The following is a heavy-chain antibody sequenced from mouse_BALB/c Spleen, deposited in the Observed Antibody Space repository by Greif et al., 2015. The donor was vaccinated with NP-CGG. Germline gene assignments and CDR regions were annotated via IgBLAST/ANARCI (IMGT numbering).Heavy chain of an antibody. CDR2: ILPGSGST. CDR3: ARGTTVVDAMDY. V-gene: IGHV1-9*01. D-gene: IGHD1-1*01. J-gene: IGHJ4*01. CDR1: GYTFSSYW. Sequence: QVQLKDSGAELMKPGASVKISCKATGYTFSSYWIEWVKQRPGHGLGWIGEILPGSGSTNYNEKFKGKATFTADTSSNTAYMQLSSLTSEDSAVYYCARGTTVVDAMDYWGQGTSVTVSS.